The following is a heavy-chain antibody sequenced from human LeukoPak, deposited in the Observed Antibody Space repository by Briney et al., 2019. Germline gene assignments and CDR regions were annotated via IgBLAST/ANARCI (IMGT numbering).Heavy chain of an antibody. CDR3: ARTTEGYCRGRSCYSYYYYMDV. Sequence: SSETLSLTCTVSGGSISSYYWSWIRQPPGKGLEWIGYIHYSGSTNYNPSLKSRVTISVDTSKNQFSLKLSSVTAADTAVYYCARTTEGYCRGRSCYSYYYYMDVWGKGTTVTVSS. V-gene: IGHV4-59*01. J-gene: IGHJ6*03. CDR2: IHYSGST. CDR1: GGSISSYY. D-gene: IGHD2-15*01.